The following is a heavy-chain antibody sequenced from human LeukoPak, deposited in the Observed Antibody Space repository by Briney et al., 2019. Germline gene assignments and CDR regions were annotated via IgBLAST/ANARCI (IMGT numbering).Heavy chain of an antibody. J-gene: IGHJ4*02. CDR3: ARSPYGGNIDY. D-gene: IGHD4-23*01. CDR2: INSGATST. V-gene: IGHV3-74*01. Sequence: PGGSLRLSCAASGFTFSSYWMHWVRQAPGKGLVWVSRINSGATSTTYADSVKGRLTISRDNAKNTVNLQMNSLKAEDTAVYYCARSPYGGNIDYWGQGTLVTVSS. CDR1: GFTFSSYW.